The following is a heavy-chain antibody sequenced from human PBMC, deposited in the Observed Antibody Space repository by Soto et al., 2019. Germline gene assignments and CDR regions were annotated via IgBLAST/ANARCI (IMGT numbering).Heavy chain of an antibody. V-gene: IGHV3-30-3*01. J-gene: IGHJ4*02. Sequence: QVQLVESGGGVVQPGRSLRLSCAASGFTFSGYAMHWVRQAPGKGLEWVAVISYDGSNKYYADSVKGRFTISRDNSKNTLYLQMNSLRAEDTAVYYCARDLYYYGSGTIYPLDYWGQGTLVTVSS. CDR1: GFTFSGYA. D-gene: IGHD3-10*01. CDR3: ARDLYYYGSGTIYPLDY. CDR2: ISYDGSNK.